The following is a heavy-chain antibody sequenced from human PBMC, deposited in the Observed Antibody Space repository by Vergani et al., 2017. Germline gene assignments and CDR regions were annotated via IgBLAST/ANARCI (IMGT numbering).Heavy chain of an antibody. V-gene: IGHV4-34*01. J-gene: IGHJ6*02. CDR2: INHSGST. D-gene: IGHD1-26*01. CDR1: GGSFSGYY. CDR3: ARAPFPVGGSYRYYYYYGMDV. Sequence: QVQLQQWGAGLLKPSETLSLTCAVYGGSFSGYYWSWTRQPPGKGLEWIGEINHSGSTNYNPSLKSRVTISVDTSKNQFSLKLSSVTAADTAVYYCARAPFPVGGSYRYYYYYGMDVWGQGTTVTVSS.